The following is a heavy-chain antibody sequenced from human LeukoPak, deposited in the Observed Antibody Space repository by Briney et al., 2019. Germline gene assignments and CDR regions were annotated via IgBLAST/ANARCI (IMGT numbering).Heavy chain of an antibody. CDR3: ARVPHYGGNSFDY. D-gene: IGHD4-23*01. V-gene: IGHV1-69*06. Sequence: ASVTVSCKASGGTFSSYAISWVRQAPGQGLEWMGGIIPIFGTANYAQKFQGRVTITADKSTSTAYMELSSLRSEDTAVYYCARVPHYGGNSFDYWGQGPLVSVSS. CDR2: IIPIFGTA. J-gene: IGHJ4*02. CDR1: GGTFSSYA.